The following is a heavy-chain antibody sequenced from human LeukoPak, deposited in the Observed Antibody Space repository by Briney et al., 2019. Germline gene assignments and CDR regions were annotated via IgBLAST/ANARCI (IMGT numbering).Heavy chain of an antibody. CDR1: GGSISSSSYY. J-gene: IGHJ6*03. Sequence: SETLSLTCTVSGGSISSSSYYWGWVRQPPGKGLEWIGSIYYSGSTYYNPSLKSRVTISVDTSKNQFSLKLSSVTAADTAVYYCTRGSIAYYYMDVWGKGTTVTISS. CDR3: TRGSIAYYYMDV. D-gene: IGHD3-22*01. CDR2: IYYSGST. V-gene: IGHV4-39*07.